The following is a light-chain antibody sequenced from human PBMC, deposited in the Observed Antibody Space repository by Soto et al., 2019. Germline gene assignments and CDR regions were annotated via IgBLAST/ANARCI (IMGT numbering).Light chain of an antibody. V-gene: IGLV1-44*01. CDR1: SSNIGSNT. CDR3: AAWDDSLNAFYV. CDR2: SNN. J-gene: IGLJ1*01. Sequence: QSALTQPPSGSGTPGQRGTISCSGSSSNIGSNTVNWYQQLPGTAPKLLIYSNNQRPSGVPDRFSGSKSGTSASLAISGLQSEDEADYYCAAWDDSLNAFYVFGTGTKVTVL.